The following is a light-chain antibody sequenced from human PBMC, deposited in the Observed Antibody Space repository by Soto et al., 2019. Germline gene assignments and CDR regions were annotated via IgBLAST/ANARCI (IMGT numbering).Light chain of an antibody. CDR2: DAF. CDR1: QTVSRY. V-gene: IGKV3-11*01. Sequence: DIVLTQSPATLSLSPGERATLSCRASQTVSRYLSWYQQKPGQAPRLLIYDAFNRAPGIPARFSGSGSGTDFSLTISSLEPEDFAVYYCLQRGDWPPSFGGGTKVDIK. CDR3: LQRGDWPPS. J-gene: IGKJ4*01.